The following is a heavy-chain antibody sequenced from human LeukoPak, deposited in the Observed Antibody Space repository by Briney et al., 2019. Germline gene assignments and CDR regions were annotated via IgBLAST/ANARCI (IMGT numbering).Heavy chain of an antibody. CDR1: GFTFSSYE. CDR2: ISSSGSTI. D-gene: IGHD2-21*02. J-gene: IGHJ6*03. V-gene: IGHV3-48*03. CDR3: ARDAVYCGGDFYYLNYMDV. Sequence: PGGSLRLSCAASGFTFSSYEMNWVRQAPGKGLEWVSYISSSGSTIYYADSVKGRFTISRDNAKNSLYLQMNSLRAEDTAVYYCARDAVYCGGDFYYLNYMDVWGKGTTVTVSS.